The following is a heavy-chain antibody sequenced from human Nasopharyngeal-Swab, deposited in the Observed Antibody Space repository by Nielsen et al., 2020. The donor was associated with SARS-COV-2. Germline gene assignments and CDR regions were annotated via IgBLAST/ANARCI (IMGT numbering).Heavy chain of an antibody. J-gene: IGHJ4*02. D-gene: IGHD1-26*01. CDR1: GFTFSNAW. CDR2: IKSKTDGGTT. Sequence: GESLKISCAASGFTFSNAWMSWVRQAPGKGLEWVGCIKSKTDGGTTDYAAPVKGRFTISRDDSKNTLYLQMNSLKTEDTAVYYCTTDSRIVGAVGFDYWGQGTLVTVSS. V-gene: IGHV3-15*01. CDR3: TTDSRIVGAVGFDY.